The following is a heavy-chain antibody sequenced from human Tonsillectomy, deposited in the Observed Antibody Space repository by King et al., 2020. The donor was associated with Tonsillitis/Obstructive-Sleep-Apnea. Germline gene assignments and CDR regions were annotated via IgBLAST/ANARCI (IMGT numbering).Heavy chain of an antibody. CDR2: IIPIFGTA. V-gene: IGHV1-69*01. Sequence: QLVQSGAEVKKPGSSVKVSCKASGGTFSSYAISWVRQAPGQGLEWMGGIIPIFGTANYAQKFQGRVTITADESTSTAYMELSSLRSEDTAVYYCARLAYCSSTSCYAYYYYMDVWGKGTTVTVSS. D-gene: IGHD2-2*01. CDR1: GGTFSSYA. CDR3: ARLAYCSSTSCYAYYYYMDV. J-gene: IGHJ6*03.